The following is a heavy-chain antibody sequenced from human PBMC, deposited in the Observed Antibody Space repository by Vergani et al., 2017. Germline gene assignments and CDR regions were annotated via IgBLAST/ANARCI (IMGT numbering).Heavy chain of an antibody. D-gene: IGHD3-22*01. J-gene: IGHJ3*02. CDR3: AREPYYYDSSGYYYEDAFDI. CDR1: GFTFSSYS. V-gene: IGHV3-48*01. Sequence: EVQLVESGGGLVQPGGSLRLSCAASGFTFSSYSMNWVRQAPGKGLGWVSYISSSSSTIYYADSVKGRFTISRDNAKNSLYLQMNSLRAEDTAVYYCAREPYYYDSSGYYYEDAFDIWGQGTMVTVSS. CDR2: ISSSSSTI.